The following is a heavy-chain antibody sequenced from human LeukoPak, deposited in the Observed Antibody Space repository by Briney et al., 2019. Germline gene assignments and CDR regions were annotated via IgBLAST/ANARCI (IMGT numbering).Heavy chain of an antibody. CDR3: ARDPYSGNYGDYYYYYMDV. V-gene: IGHV3-21*01. Sequence: PGESLRLSCVASGFTFNTYNMNWVRQAPGKGLEWVSSITSSSRYIYYADSVKGRFTISRDTAKSLLYLQMNSLRDEDTAVYYCARDPYSGNYGDYYYYYMDVWGKGTTVTISS. J-gene: IGHJ6*03. CDR2: ITSSSRYI. D-gene: IGHD1-26*01. CDR1: GFTFNTYN.